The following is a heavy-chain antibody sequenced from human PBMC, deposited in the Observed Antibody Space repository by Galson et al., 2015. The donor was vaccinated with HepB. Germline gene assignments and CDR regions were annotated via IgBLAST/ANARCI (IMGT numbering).Heavy chain of an antibody. CDR1: ESTFSNFY. CDR3: ASGFDSGGPTDY. D-gene: IGHD2-15*01. CDR2: ISRDGSYK. J-gene: IGHJ4*02. Sequence: SLRLSCAASESTFSNFYLIWVRQAPGKGPECISYISRDGSYKHYTDSVKGRLTVSRDNAQNSLHLQMNSLRVEDTAVYYCASGFDSGGPTDYWGQGTLVTVSS. V-gene: IGHV3-11*06.